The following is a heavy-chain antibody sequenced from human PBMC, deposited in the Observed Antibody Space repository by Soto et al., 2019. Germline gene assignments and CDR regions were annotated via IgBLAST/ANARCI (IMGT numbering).Heavy chain of an antibody. CDR3: ARGVVVTALIYYYYGSDV. CDR1: GYTFTGYY. D-gene: IGHD2-21*02. V-gene: IGHV1-2*04. J-gene: IGHJ6*02. Sequence: QVQLVQSGAEVKKPGASVKVSCKASGYTFTGYYMHWVRQAPGQGLEWMGWINPNSGGTNYAQKFQGWVTMTRDTSISTAYMELSRLRSDDTAVYYCARGVVVTALIYYYYGSDVWGQGTTVTVSS. CDR2: INPNSGGT.